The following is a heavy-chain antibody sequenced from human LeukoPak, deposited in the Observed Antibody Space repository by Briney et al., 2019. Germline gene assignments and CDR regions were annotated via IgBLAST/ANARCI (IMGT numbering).Heavy chain of an antibody. CDR1: GFTFNYYG. V-gene: IGHV3-23*01. Sequence: GGSLRLSCEASGFTFNYYGMTWVRQAPGKGLEWVSSISGSGGSTYYADSVKGRFTISRDNSKNTLYLQMNSLRAEDTAVYYCAKRQPYFQHWGQGTLVTVSS. D-gene: IGHD1-14*01. J-gene: IGHJ1*01. CDR3: AKRQPYFQH. CDR2: ISGSGGST.